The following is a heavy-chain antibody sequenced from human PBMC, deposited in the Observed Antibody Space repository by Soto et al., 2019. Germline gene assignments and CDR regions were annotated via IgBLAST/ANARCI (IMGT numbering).Heavy chain of an antibody. CDR1: GYTFTSYG. V-gene: IGHV1-18*04. Sequence: RASVKVSCKASGYTFTSYGISWVRQAPGQGLEWMGWISAYNGNTNYAQKFQGRVTMTRNTSISTAYMELSSLRSEDTAVYYCARGIYGGNSAYWGQGTLVTGSS. J-gene: IGHJ4*02. CDR3: ARGIYGGNSAY. D-gene: IGHD4-17*01. CDR2: ISAYNGNT.